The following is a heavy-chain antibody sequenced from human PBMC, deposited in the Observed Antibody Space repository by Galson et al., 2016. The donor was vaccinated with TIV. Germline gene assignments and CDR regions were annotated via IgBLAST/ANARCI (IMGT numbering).Heavy chain of an antibody. D-gene: IGHD3-10*01. V-gene: IGHV1-69*06. CDR3: ARGRGYSFGSGSSYFDY. CDR1: GGIFSNFV. Sequence: SCKASGGIFSNFVISWVRQAPGQGLEWMGSINPIFGTANYAQKFQGRVTITADTSTSTFYMDLSSLRPEDTAIYYCARGRGYSFGSGSSYFDYWGQGSLVTVSS. J-gene: IGHJ4*02. CDR2: INPIFGTA.